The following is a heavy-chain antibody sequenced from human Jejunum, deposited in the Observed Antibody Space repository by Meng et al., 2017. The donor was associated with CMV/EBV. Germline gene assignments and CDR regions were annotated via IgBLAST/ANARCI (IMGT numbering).Heavy chain of an antibody. Sequence: CTVSGGSISSYYWSWIRQHPGKGLEWIGYIYYSGSTKYNPSLKSRVTISVDTSKNQFSLKLSSVTAADTAVYYCARGPPRLGFEHWGQGTLVTVSS. CDR3: ARGPPRLGFEH. J-gene: IGHJ4*02. CDR1: GGSISSYY. V-gene: IGHV4-59*01. CDR2: IYYSGST.